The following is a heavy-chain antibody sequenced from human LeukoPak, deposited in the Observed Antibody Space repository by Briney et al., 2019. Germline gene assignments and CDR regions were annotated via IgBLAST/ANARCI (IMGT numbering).Heavy chain of an antibody. CDR2: IYTGGTS. CDR1: GGSISSGSYY. Sequence: PSETLSLTCTVSGGSISSGSYYWSWIRQPAGKGLEWIGRIYTGGTSNHNPSLQSRVTISVDTSKNQFSLKLSSVTAADTAVYYCTRGRLVRGYLDDFDIWGQGTMVTVSS. J-gene: IGHJ3*02. CDR3: TRGRLVRGYLDDFDI. V-gene: IGHV4-61*02. D-gene: IGHD3-10*01.